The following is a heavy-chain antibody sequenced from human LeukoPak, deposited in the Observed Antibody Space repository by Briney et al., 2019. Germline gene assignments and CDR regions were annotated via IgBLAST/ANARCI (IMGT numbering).Heavy chain of an antibody. Sequence: PSGTLSLTCAVSGGSISSSNWWSWVRQPPGKGLEWIGEIYHSGSTNYNPSLKSRVTISVDKSKNQFSLKLSSVTAADTAVYYCARPRKVVAIGEGGGAHNWFDPWGQGTLVTVSS. CDR3: ARPRKVVAIGEGGGAHNWFDP. J-gene: IGHJ5*02. CDR1: GGSISSSNW. V-gene: IGHV4-4*02. CDR2: IYHSGST. D-gene: IGHD1-26*01.